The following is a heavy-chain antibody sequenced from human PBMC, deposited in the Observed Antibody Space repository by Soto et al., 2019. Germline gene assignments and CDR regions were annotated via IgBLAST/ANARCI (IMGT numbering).Heavy chain of an antibody. J-gene: IGHJ4*02. Sequence: QVQLQESGPGLVKPSQTLSLICTVSDGSISSGSYYWSWIRQHPGKGLEWIGYIYYSGSTYYNPSLKSRVTTSVDTSKNQFSLNLSSVTAANTVVYYCARGGYSGYGAYWAQGTLVTVSS. V-gene: IGHV4-31*03. CDR3: ARGGYSGYGAY. CDR1: DGSISSGSYY. CDR2: IYYSGST. D-gene: IGHD5-12*01.